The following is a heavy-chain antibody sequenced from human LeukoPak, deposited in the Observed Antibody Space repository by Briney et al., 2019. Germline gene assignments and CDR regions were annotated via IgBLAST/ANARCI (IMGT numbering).Heavy chain of an antibody. Sequence: PSETLSLTCTVAGGSISSYYWSWIRQPPGKGLEWIGYIYYSGSTNYNPSLKSRVTISVDTSKNKSALKLSSVTDADTAVYYCARGSSWIQLWYPFDYWGQGTLVTVSS. CDR1: GGSISSYY. J-gene: IGHJ4*02. CDR2: IYYSGST. CDR3: ARGSSWIQLWYPFDY. V-gene: IGHV4-59*12. D-gene: IGHD5-18*01.